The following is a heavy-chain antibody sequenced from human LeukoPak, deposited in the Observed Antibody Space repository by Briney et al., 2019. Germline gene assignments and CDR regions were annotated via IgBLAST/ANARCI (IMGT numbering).Heavy chain of an antibody. CDR1: GFTFSSSA. D-gene: IGHD1-1*01. V-gene: IGHV3-23*01. CDR3: AKDGPIGTTFGYLDC. CDR2: ISGSDART. Sequence: GGSLRLSCAASGFTFSSSAMSWVRQAPGKGLEWVALISGSDARTYYADSVKGRFTISRDNSKNTLYLQMNSLRVEDTAVYYCAKDGPIGTTFGYLDCWGQGTLVTVSS. J-gene: IGHJ4*02.